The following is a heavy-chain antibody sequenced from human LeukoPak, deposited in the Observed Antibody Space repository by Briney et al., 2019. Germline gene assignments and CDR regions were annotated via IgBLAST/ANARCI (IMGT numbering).Heavy chain of an antibody. Sequence: SQTLSLTCTVSGGSISSSSYYWGWIRQPPGKGLEWIGEINHSGSTNYNPSLKSRVTISVDTSKNQFSLKLSSVTAADTAVYYCARVPLVGATGRGFDYWGQGTLVTVSS. D-gene: IGHD1-26*01. CDR2: INHSGST. CDR3: ARVPLVGATGRGFDY. V-gene: IGHV4-39*07. CDR1: GGSISSSSYY. J-gene: IGHJ4*02.